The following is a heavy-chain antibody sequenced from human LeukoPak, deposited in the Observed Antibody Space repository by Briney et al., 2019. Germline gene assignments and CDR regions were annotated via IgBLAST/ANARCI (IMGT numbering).Heavy chain of an antibody. CDR3: AKDLRLYSGSYC. J-gene: IGHJ4*02. CDR1: GFTFSSYA. V-gene: IGHV3-23*01. Sequence: PGGSLRLSCAASGFTFSSYAMSWVRHAPGKGLEWVSAISGSGGSTYYADSVKGRFTISRDNSKNTLYLQMNSLRAEDTAVYYCAKDLRLYSGSYCWGQGTLVTVSS. CDR2: ISGSGGST. D-gene: IGHD1-26*01.